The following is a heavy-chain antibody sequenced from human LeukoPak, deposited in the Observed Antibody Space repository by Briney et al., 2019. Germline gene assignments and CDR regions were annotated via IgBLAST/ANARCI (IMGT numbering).Heavy chain of an antibody. J-gene: IGHJ4*02. Sequence: ASVKVSCKASGGTFSSYAISWVRQAPGQGLEWMGGIIPIFGTANYAQKFQGRVTITADESTSTAYMELSGLRSEDTAVYYCARGDSSGYYYGPFDYWGQGTLVTVSS. CDR3: ARGDSSGYYYGPFDY. CDR1: GGTFSSYA. V-gene: IGHV1-69*01. D-gene: IGHD3-22*01. CDR2: IIPIFGTA.